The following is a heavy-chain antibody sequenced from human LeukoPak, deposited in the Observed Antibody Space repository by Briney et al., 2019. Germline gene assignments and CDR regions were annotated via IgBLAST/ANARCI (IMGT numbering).Heavy chain of an antibody. CDR1: GFTFSSYA. CDR2: ISYDGSNK. D-gene: IGHD6-13*01. CDR3: AREAEQQLSGGDYYYYYGMDV. Sequence: GGSLRLSCAASGFTFSSYAMHWVRQAPGKGLEWVAVISYDGSNKYYADSVKGRFTISRDNSKSTLYLQMNSLRAEDTAVYYCAREAEQQLSGGDYYYYYGMDVWGQGTTVTVSS. V-gene: IGHV3-30-3*01. J-gene: IGHJ6*02.